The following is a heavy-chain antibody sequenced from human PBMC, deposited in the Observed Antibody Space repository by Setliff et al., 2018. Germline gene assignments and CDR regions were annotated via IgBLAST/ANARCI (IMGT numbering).Heavy chain of an antibody. D-gene: IGHD3-22*01. CDR3: ARAVDSGGYFPFWYFDL. V-gene: IGHV4-39*07. CDR1: GGSISSSSYY. Sequence: SETLSLTCTVSGGSISSSSYYWGWIRQPPGKGLEWIGSIYYSGSTYYNPSLKSRVTMLVDTSKNQFSLKLSSVTAADAAIYFCARAVDSGGYFPFWYFDLWGRGTLVTVSS. CDR2: IYYSGST. J-gene: IGHJ2*01.